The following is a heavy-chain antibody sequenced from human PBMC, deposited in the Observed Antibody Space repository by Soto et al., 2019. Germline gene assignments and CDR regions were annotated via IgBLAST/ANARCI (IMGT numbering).Heavy chain of an antibody. Sequence: QVQLVQSGAEVKKPGSSVKVSCKASAGTFSSYAISWVRQAPGQGLEWMGGIIPISGTANYAQKFQGRVTITADESTSTAYMELSSQRSEDTAVYYCARTHGSSTSLESYYYYYYGMDVWGQGTTVTVSS. D-gene: IGHD2-2*01. CDR1: AGTFSSYA. CDR2: IIPISGTA. V-gene: IGHV1-69*01. CDR3: ARTHGSSTSLESYYYYYYGMDV. J-gene: IGHJ6*02.